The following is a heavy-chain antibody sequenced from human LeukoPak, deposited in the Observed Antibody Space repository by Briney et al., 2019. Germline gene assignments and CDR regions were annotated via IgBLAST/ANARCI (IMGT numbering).Heavy chain of an antibody. CDR2: ISGSGGST. V-gene: IGHV3-23*01. CDR1: GFTFSSYA. D-gene: IGHD6-19*01. Sequence: GGSLRLSCAASGFTFSSYAMRWVRQAPAKGLEWVSSISGSGGSTYYADSVQGRFTISRDNSKNTVYLQMNSLRAEDTAVYYCAKDRGANGWLVRSPPFDYWGEGTLVTVSS. J-gene: IGHJ4*02. CDR3: AKDRGANGWLVRSPPFDY.